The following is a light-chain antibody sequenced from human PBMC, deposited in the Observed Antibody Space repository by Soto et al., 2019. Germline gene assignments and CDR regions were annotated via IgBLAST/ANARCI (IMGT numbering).Light chain of an antibody. CDR2: EVS. Sequence: QSALTQPPSASGSPGQSVTISCTGTSSDVGGYNYVSWYQQHPGKAPKLMIYEVSKRPSGVPDRFSGSKSGNTASLTVSGLQAEDEVDYYCSSYVGSNKLVFGGGTKLTVL. CDR3: SSYVGSNKLV. J-gene: IGLJ2*01. V-gene: IGLV2-8*01. CDR1: SSDVGGYNY.